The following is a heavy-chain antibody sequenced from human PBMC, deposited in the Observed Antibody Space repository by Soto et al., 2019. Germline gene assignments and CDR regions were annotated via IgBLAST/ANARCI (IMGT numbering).Heavy chain of an antibody. CDR1: GYTFTTFG. CDR3: ATCYCSASSCFTCWLFDL. J-gene: IGHJ2*01. V-gene: IGHV1-18*01. Sequence: QVQVVQSGAEVKKPGASVKVACKASGYTFTTFGMSWVRQAPGQGLEWMGWISADNGDTNSAQKFQDRVTMTTDTSTSTAYMELRSLTSDGTAVYYCATCYCSASSCFTCWLFDLWCRGTLVTVSS. CDR2: ISADNGDT. D-gene: IGHD2-15*01.